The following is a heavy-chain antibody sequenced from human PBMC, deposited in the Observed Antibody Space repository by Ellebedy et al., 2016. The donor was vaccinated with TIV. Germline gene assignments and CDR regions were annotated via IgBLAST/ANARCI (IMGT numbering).Heavy chain of an antibody. CDR1: AYTFTSYA. J-gene: IGHJ6*02. CDR3: ARDRTVTTHYYYYGMDV. Sequence: ASVQVSCXASAYTFTSYAMHWVRQAPGQRLEWMGWINAGNGNTKYSQKFQGRVTITRDTSASTAYMELSSLRSEDTAVYYCARDRTVTTHYYYYGMDVWGQGTTVTVSS. V-gene: IGHV1-3*01. CDR2: INAGNGNT. D-gene: IGHD4-17*01.